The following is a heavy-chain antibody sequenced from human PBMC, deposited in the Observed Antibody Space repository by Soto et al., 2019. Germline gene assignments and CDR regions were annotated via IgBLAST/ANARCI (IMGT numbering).Heavy chain of an antibody. D-gene: IGHD4-17*01. V-gene: IGHV2-5*02. Sequence: QITLKESGPTLVKPTQTLTLTCTFSGFSLSTSGVGVGWIRQPPGRALEWLAIIYWDDDKRYNPSLKSRLTITKDTSKNQVFLTMTNMDPVDTATYYCAHSNDYGDYYPNWFDPWGQGTLVTVSS. CDR2: IYWDDDK. CDR3: AHSNDYGDYYPNWFDP. J-gene: IGHJ5*02. CDR1: GFSLSTSGVG.